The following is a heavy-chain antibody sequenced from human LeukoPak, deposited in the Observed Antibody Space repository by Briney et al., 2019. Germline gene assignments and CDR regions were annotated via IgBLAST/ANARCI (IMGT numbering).Heavy chain of an antibody. D-gene: IGHD2-2*01. Sequence: GGSPRLSCAASGFTFSSYSMNWVRQAPGKGLEWVSSISSSSYIYYADSVKGRFTISRDNAKNSLYLQMNSLRAEDTAVYYCARLRSSTSCGFDYWGQGTLVTVSS. V-gene: IGHV3-21*01. CDR1: GFTFSSYS. J-gene: IGHJ4*02. CDR3: ARLRSSTSCGFDY. CDR2: ISSSSYI.